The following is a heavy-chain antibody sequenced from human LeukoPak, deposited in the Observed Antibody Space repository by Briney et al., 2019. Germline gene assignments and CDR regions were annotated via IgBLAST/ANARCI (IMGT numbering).Heavy chain of an antibody. D-gene: IGHD4-11*01. CDR2: INHSGST. J-gene: IGHJ6*03. CDR1: GGSFSGYY. Sequence: SETLSLTCAVYGGSFSGYYWSWIRQPPGKGLEWIGEINHSGSTNYNPSLKSRVTISVDTSKNQFSLKLSSVTAADTAVYYCARRNNYYMDVWGKGTTVTISS. CDR3: ARRNNYYMDV. V-gene: IGHV4-34*01.